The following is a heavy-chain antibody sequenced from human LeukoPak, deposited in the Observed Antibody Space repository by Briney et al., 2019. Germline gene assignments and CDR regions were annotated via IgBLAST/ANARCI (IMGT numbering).Heavy chain of an antibody. Sequence: GGSLRLSCAASGFTFSSYAMHWVRQAPGKGLEWVSYISSSGSTIYYADSVKGRFTISRDNAKNSLYLQMNSLRAEDTAVYYCARENIESYGDNDGGLDYWGQGTLVTVSS. CDR1: GFTFSSYA. CDR3: ARENIESYGDNDGGLDY. J-gene: IGHJ4*02. V-gene: IGHV3-48*04. D-gene: IGHD4-17*01. CDR2: ISSSGSTI.